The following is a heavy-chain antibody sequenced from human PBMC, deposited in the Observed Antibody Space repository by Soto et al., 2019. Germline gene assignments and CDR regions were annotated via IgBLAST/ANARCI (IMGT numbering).Heavy chain of an antibody. Sequence: SVKVSCKGSGFTFSRSAVQWVRQARGQGLEWIGWIVAASGKTDYSQIFQERVTITRDMSTSTAYMELSSLSSEDTAVYYCAATLDWGSYDFGGYPSWGQATLVTVSS. CDR1: GFTFSRSA. CDR2: IVAASGKT. J-gene: IGHJ4*02. D-gene: IGHD3-22*01. V-gene: IGHV1-58*01. CDR3: AATLDWGSYDFGGYPS.